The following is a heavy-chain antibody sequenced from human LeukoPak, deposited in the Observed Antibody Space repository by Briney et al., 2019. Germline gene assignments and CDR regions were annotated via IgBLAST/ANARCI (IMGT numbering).Heavy chain of an antibody. CDR1: GYTFTGCY. Sequence: ASVKVSCKASGYTFTGCYMHWVRQAPGQGLEWMGWINPNSGGTNYAQKFQGRVTMTRDTSISTAYMELSRLRSDDTAVYYCARDLSVQYCSSTSCYREDYWGQGTLVTVSS. J-gene: IGHJ4*02. CDR2: INPNSGGT. D-gene: IGHD2-2*02. V-gene: IGHV1-2*02. CDR3: ARDLSVQYCSSTSCYREDY.